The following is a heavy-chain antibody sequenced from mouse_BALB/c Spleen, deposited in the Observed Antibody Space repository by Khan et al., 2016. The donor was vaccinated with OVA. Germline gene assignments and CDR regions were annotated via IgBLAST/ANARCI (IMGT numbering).Heavy chain of an antibody. D-gene: IGHD2-4*01. Sequence: QVQLQQPGAELARPGASVKMSCKASGYTFTSYTIHWVKQRPGQGLDWIGYINPNNGYTNYNQKFKDKATLTADKSSSTAYMQLSSLTSEDSAVYYWARRIYHDYDGGWVAYWGQGTLVTVSA. J-gene: IGHJ3*01. CDR2: INPNNGYT. CDR1: GYTFTSYT. CDR3: ARRIYHDYDGGWVAY. V-gene: IGHV1-4*01.